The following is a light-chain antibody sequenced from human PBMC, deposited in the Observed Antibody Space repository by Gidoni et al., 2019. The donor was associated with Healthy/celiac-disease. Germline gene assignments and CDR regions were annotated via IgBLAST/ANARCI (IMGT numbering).Light chain of an antibody. Sequence: QSVLTQPPSASGTPGQRVTISCSGSRSNIGSNTVTWYQQLPGTAPKLLIYSNNQRPSGVPDRFSGCKSGTSASLAISGLQSEDEADYYCAAWDDSLNGRVVFGGGTKLTVL. CDR3: AAWDDSLNGRVV. CDR1: RSNIGSNT. V-gene: IGLV1-44*01. J-gene: IGLJ3*02. CDR2: SNN.